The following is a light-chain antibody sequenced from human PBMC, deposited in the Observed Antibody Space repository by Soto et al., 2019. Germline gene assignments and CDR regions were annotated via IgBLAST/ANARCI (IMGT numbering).Light chain of an antibody. J-gene: IGKJ2*01. CDR3: QHYDSHRGS. Sequence: DIQMTQSPSILSASVGDRVTITCRASRSVSTWLAWYQQKPGEAPNLLIFGASTLYRGVPSRFSGSGSGTEFTLTISSLEPDDFATYYCQHYDSHRGSFGQGTKVDIK. CDR1: RSVSTW. V-gene: IGKV1-5*01. CDR2: GAS.